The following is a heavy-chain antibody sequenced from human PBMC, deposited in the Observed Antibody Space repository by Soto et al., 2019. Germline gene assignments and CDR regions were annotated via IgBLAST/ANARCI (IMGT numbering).Heavy chain of an antibody. J-gene: IGHJ6*02. CDR3: ARGEWLRYRTYHYYGMDV. Sequence: GGSLRVSCAASGFTFSSYAMSWVRQAPGKGLEWVSAISGSGGSTYYADSVKGRFTISRDNSKNTLYLQMNSLRAEDTAVYYCARGEWLRYRTYHYYGMDVWGQGTTVTVSS. CDR1: GFTFSSYA. D-gene: IGHD5-12*01. CDR2: ISGSGGST. V-gene: IGHV3-23*01.